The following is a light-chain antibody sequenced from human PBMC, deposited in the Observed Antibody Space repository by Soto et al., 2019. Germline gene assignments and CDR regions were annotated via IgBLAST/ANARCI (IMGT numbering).Light chain of an antibody. Sequence: IHLPQSPSSLSASEGDRFTIPCQATQDIRKYLNWYQQKPGKAPKLLIYDASSLETGVPSRFSGSGSGTDFTLTISSLQPEDFATYYCQQYDNLPLIFGQGTRLEIK. J-gene: IGKJ5*01. CDR3: QQYDNLPLI. V-gene: IGKV1-33*01. CDR2: DAS. CDR1: QDIRKY.